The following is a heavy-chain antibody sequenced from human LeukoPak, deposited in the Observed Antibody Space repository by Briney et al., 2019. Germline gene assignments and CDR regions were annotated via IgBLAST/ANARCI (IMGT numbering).Heavy chain of an antibody. D-gene: IGHD6-13*01. CDR3: ARGHRRSSWYLGMDV. V-gene: IGHV4-34*01. CDR1: GGSFSGYY. CDR2: INHSGST. Sequence: SETLSLTCAVYGGSFSGYYWSWIRQPPGKGLEWIGEINHSGSTNYNPSLKSRVTISVDTSKNQLSLKLSSVTAADTAVYYCARGHRRSSWYLGMDVWGQGTTVTVSS. J-gene: IGHJ6*02.